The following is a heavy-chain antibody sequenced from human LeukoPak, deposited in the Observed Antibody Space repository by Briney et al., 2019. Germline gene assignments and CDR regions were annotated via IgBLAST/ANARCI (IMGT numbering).Heavy chain of an antibody. J-gene: IGHJ4*02. D-gene: IGHD1-26*01. CDR3: ARMSSGFSDH. Sequence: GGSLRLSCAVSGFTVSSNYMNWVRQAPGKGLEWVADIKQDGGEKYYVDSVKGRFTISRDNAKNSLYLQMNSLRAEDTALYYCARMSSGFSDHWGQGTLVTVSS. CDR2: IKQDGGEK. V-gene: IGHV3-7*01. CDR1: GFTVSSNY.